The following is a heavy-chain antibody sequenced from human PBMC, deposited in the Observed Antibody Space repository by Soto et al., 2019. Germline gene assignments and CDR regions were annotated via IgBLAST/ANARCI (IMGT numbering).Heavy chain of an antibody. CDR3: AILIRYYYPCGTGG. J-gene: IGHJ6*02. D-gene: IGHD3-16*01. V-gene: IGHV1-69*13. CDR2: TIPIFGTA. Sequence: GDAVKASSEASGGTFSSYAISWVRQAPGQGLEWMGGTIPIFGTANYAQKFQGRVTITADESTSTAYMELSSLRSEDTAEYYSAILIRYYYPCGTGGQGQRMTVT. CDR1: GGTFSSYA.